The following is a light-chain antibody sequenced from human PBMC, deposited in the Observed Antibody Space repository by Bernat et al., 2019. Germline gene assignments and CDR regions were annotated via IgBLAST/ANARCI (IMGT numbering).Light chain of an antibody. CDR3: RSYEGGWVVWW. CDR2: GNS. V-gene: IGLV1-40*01. J-gene: IGLJ3*02. CDR1: SSNIGAGYD. Sequence: QSVLTQPPSVSGAPGQRVTISCTGSSSNIGAGYDVHWYQQLPGTAPKLLIYGNSNRPSGVPDRFSGSKSGTSASLAITGLQAEDEADYYCRSYEGGWVVWWFGGGTRRT.